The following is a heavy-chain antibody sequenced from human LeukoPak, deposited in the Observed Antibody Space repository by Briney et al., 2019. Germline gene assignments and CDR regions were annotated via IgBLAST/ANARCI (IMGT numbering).Heavy chain of an antibody. CDR2: IRYDGRNK. J-gene: IGHJ4*02. CDR3: ARDYGGSSPFDY. Sequence: GGSLRLSCAASGFIFSDYEMNWVRQAPGKGLDWVAFIRYDGRNKYYADSVKGRFTISRDNSKNTLYLQMNSLRAEDTAVYYCARDYGGSSPFDYWGQGTLVTVSS. D-gene: IGHD4-23*01. CDR1: GFIFSDYE. V-gene: IGHV3-33*08.